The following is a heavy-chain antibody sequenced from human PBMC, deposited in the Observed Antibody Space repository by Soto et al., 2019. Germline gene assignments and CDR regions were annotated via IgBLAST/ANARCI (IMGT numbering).Heavy chain of an antibody. CDR2: VYYSGSS. V-gene: IGHV4-31*03. D-gene: IGHD2-2*01. CDR3: AKLSCTSSTCYFPGWFDP. CDR1: GDSISGGASF. J-gene: IGHJ5*02. Sequence: SETLSLTCTVSGDSISGGASFWSWIRQPPGKGLEWIANVYYSGSSYYNPSLKSRLTISVDTTKNQFSLQLKSMTAADTAVYYCAKLSCTSSTCYFPGWFDPWGQGILVTVSS.